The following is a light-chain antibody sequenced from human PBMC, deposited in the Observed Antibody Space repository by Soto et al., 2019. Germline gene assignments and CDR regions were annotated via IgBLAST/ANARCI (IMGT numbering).Light chain of an antibody. CDR1: SSDVGAYNY. CDR2: DVN. Sequence: QSVLTQPASVSGSPGQSITISCIGSSSDVGAYNYVSWYQQHAGKAPKLIIYDVNTRPSGVSTRFSGSRSGNTASLTISGLQAEDEADYYCSAFTGTHVVFGGGTKLTVL. V-gene: IGLV2-14*03. CDR3: SAFTGTHVV. J-gene: IGLJ2*01.